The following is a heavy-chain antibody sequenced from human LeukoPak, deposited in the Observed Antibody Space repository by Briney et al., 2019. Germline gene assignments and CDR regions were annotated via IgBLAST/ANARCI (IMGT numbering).Heavy chain of an antibody. D-gene: IGHD2-2*02. CDR1: GFTFSSYS. V-gene: IGHV3-21*01. J-gene: IGHJ4*02. CDR3: ARVSPYCSSTSCYTDY. CDR2: ISSSSSSYI. Sequence: GGSLRLSCAASGFTFSSYSMNWVRQAPGKGLEWVSSISSSSSSYIYYADSVKGRFTISRDNAKNSLYLQMNSLRAEDTAVYYCARVSPYCSSTSCYTDYWGQGTLVTVSS.